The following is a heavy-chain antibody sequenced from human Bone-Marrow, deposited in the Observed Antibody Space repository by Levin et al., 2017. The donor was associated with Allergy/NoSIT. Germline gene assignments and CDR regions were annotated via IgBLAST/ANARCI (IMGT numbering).Heavy chain of an antibody. CDR2: IYSGGST. Sequence: GESLKISCAASGFTVSSNYMSWVRQAPGKGPEWVSVIYSGGSTYYADSVKGRFTISRDNSKNTLYLQMNSLRAEDTAVYYCARGLFGELLSHWVQGTLVTVSS. J-gene: IGHJ4*02. CDR1: GFTVSSNY. V-gene: IGHV3-53*01. D-gene: IGHD3-10*02. CDR3: ARGLFGELLSH.